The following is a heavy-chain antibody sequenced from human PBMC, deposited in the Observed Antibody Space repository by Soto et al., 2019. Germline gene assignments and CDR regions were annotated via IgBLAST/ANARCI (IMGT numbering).Heavy chain of an antibody. J-gene: IGHJ6*02. V-gene: IGHV4-31*03. CDR1: GGSISSVGHY. CDR2: IYYSGST. D-gene: IGHD6-25*01. CDR3: ARESGGYDSSTRYGLDV. Sequence: ASETLSLTCSVSGGSISSVGHYWTWIRQQPGKGLEWIGYIYYSGSTDYNPSLKSRVTISVDRSKNQFSLNLSSVTAADTAIYYCARESGGYDSSTRYGLDVWGQGTTVTVSS.